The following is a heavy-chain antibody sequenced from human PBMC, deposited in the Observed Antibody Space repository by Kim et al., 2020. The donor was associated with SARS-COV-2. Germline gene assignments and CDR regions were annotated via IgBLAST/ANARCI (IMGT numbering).Heavy chain of an antibody. D-gene: IGHD2-15*01. J-gene: IGHJ4*02. CDR1: GFTFSSDA. CDR3: ASPTPGYCSGSSCHAYDC. Sequence: GGSLRLSCAVPGFTFSSDAMSWVRQAPGKGLEWVSAISGNGYDTYYADSVKGRFTISRDNSKNILYPQMNNLRVEDTAVYYCASPTPGYCSGSSCHAYDCWGQGTLVTVSS. CDR2: ISGNGYDT. V-gene: IGHV3-23*01.